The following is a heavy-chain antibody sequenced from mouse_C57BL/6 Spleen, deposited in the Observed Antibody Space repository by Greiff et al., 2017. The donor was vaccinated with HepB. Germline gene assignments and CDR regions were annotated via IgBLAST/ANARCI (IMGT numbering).Heavy chain of an antibody. D-gene: IGHD1-1*01. V-gene: IGHV5-9-1*02. CDR1: GFTFSSYA. J-gene: IGHJ2*01. Sequence: EVNLVESGEGLVKPGGSLKLSCAASGFTFSSYAMSWVRQTPEKRLEWVAYISSGGDYIYYADTVKGRFTISRDNARNTLYLQMSSLKSEDTAMYYCTRAYYGSSCPDYWGQGTTLTVSS. CDR3: TRAYYGSSCPDY. CDR2: ISSGGDYI.